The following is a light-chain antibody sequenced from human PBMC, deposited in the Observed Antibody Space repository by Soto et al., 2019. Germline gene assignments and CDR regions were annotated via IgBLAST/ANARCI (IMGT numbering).Light chain of an antibody. V-gene: IGLV1-40*01. CDR3: QPYDTSLGGSV. J-gene: IGLJ3*02. CDR2: GNS. Sequence: QSVLTQPPSVSGAPGQRVTISCTGSSSNIGAGYDVHWYQQLPGTAPKLLIYGNSNRPSGVPDRFSGSKSGTSASLAITGLQAEEEVDYYCQPYDTSLGGSVFGGGTKLTVL. CDR1: SSNIGAGYD.